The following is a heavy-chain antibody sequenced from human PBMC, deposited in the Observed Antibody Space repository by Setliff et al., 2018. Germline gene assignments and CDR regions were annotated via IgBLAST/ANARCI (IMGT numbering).Heavy chain of an antibody. Sequence: ASVKVSCEASGYTSTTNALHWVRQAPGQSLEWMGWINAGNGHTKYSQRFQDRITITSETSATTVYMELRSLRSEDTAVYYCVRVDMVLSNFDFWGQGTLVTVSS. D-gene: IGHD5-12*01. J-gene: IGHJ4*02. CDR3: VRVDMVLSNFDF. CDR2: INAGNGHT. V-gene: IGHV1-3*01. CDR1: GYTSTTNA.